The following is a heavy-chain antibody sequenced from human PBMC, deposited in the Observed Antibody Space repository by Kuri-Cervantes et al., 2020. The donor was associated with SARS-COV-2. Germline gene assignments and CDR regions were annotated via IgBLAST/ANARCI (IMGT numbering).Heavy chain of an antibody. CDR1: GFIFSDYY. J-gene: IGHJ6*03. Sequence: GESLKISCTASGFIFSDYYMTWIRQAPGKGLEWVSNIGPSGTTKYYADSVKGRFTISRDNSKNTLYLQMNSLRAEDTAVYYCARGTYYDFWSGYYREYYYYYMDVWGKGTTVTVSS. D-gene: IGHD3-3*01. CDR2: IGPSGTTK. V-gene: IGHV3-11*04. CDR3: ARGTYYDFWSGYYREYYYYYMDV.